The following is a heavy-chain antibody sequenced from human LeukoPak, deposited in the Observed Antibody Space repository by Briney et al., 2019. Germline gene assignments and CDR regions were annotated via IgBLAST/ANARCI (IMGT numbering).Heavy chain of an antibody. CDR1: GGSISSYD. CDR2: IYYSGST. V-gene: IGHV4-59*01. D-gene: IGHD3-10*01. J-gene: IGHJ4*02. Sequence: SETLSLTCTVSGGSISSYDWSWIRQPPGKGLEWIGYIYYSGSTNYNPSLKSRVTISVDTSKNQFSLKLSSVTAADTAVYYCARAYYYGSGSYSPPYYFDYWGQGTLVTVSS. CDR3: ARAYYYGSGSYSPPYYFDY.